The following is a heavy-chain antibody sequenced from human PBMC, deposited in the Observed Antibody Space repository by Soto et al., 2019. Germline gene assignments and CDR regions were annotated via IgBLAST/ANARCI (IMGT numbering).Heavy chain of an antibody. D-gene: IGHD1-26*01. CDR2: IDNSGRTT. Sequence: PGGSLRLSCAAFGFTFGSYAMNWVRQAPGEGLEWVSAIDNSGRTTYYADSVKGRFTISRDNFENTLFLQMNRLRAEDTALYYCARVAPTTANFDYWGQGALVTVSS. V-gene: IGHV3-23*01. CDR1: GFTFGSYA. CDR3: ARVAPTTANFDY. J-gene: IGHJ4*02.